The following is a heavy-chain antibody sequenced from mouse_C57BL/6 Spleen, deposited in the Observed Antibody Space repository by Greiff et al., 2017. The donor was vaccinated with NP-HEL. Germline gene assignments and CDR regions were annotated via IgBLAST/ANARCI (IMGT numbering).Heavy chain of an antibody. Sequence: EVKVEESGGGLVKPGGSLKLSCAASGFTFSDYGMHWVRQAPEKGLEWVAYISSGSSTIYYADTVKGRFTISRDNAKNTLFLQMTSLRSEDTAMYYCARRSTVDYFDYWGQGTTLTVSS. CDR1: GFTFSDYG. D-gene: IGHD1-1*01. CDR2: ISSGSSTI. V-gene: IGHV5-17*01. J-gene: IGHJ2*01. CDR3: ARRSTVDYFDY.